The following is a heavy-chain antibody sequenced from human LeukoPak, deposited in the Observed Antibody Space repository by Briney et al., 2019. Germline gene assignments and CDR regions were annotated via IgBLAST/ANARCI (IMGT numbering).Heavy chain of an antibody. V-gene: IGHV3-11*01. CDR1: GFTFSDYY. Sequence: GGSLRLSCAASGFTFSDYYMSWIRQAPGKGLEWVSYISSSGSTIYYADSVKGRLTISRDNAKNSLYLQMNSLRAEDTAVYYCARVRGAWTSGDYDGMDVWGQGTTVTVSS. J-gene: IGHJ6*02. D-gene: IGHD3/OR15-3a*01. CDR2: ISSSGSTI. CDR3: ARVRGAWTSGDYDGMDV.